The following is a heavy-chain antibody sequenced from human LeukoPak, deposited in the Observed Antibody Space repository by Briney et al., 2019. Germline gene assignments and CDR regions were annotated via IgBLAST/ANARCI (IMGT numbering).Heavy chain of an antibody. CDR2: ISGSGGST. V-gene: IGHV3-23*01. Sequence: GGSLRLSCAASGFTFSSYAMSWVRQAPGKGLEWVSAISGSGGSTYYADSVKGRFTIPRDNSKNTLYLQMNSLRAEDTAVYYCARDVRSYSGYDNFDYWGQGTLVTVSS. D-gene: IGHD5-12*01. J-gene: IGHJ4*02. CDR1: GFTFSSYA. CDR3: ARDVRSYSGYDNFDY.